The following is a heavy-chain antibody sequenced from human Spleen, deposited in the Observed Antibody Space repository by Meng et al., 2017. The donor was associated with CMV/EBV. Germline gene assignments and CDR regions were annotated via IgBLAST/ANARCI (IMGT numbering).Heavy chain of an antibody. V-gene: IGHV3-74*01. CDR2: INSDGSST. J-gene: IGHJ6*02. CDR1: GFTFSSYW. CDR3: AKDKDYYGMDV. Sequence: GGSLRLSCAASGFTFSSYWMHWVRQAPGKGLVWVSRINSDGSSTSYADSVKGRFTISRDNAKNTLYLQMNSLRAEDTAVYYCAKDKDYYGMDVWGQGTTVTVSS.